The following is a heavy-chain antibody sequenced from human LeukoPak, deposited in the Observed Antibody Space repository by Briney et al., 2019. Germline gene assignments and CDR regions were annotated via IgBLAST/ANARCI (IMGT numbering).Heavy chain of an antibody. CDR2: IWDDGSNK. J-gene: IGHJ4*02. D-gene: IGHD3-3*01. Sequence: GGSLRLSCAASGFTFSSYGMHWVRQAPGKGLEWVAVIWDDGSNKYYADSVKGRFTISRDNSMNTRYLQMNSLRAEDTAVYYCARDHERVVINYFDYWGQGTLVTVSS. V-gene: IGHV3-33*01. CDR1: GFTFSSYG. CDR3: ARDHERVVINYFDY.